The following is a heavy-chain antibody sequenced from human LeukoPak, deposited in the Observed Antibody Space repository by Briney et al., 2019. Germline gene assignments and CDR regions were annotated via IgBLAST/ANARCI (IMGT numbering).Heavy chain of an antibody. J-gene: IGHJ4*02. Sequence: ASVKVSCKASSYTFTSYGISWVRQAPGQGLEWMGWISAYNGNTNYAQKLQGRVTMTTDTSTSTAYMELRSLRSDDTAVYYCARPLDYYDSSGYYYYFDYWGQGTLVTVSS. V-gene: IGHV1-18*01. CDR3: ARPLDYYDSSGYYYYFDY. CDR1: SYTFTSYG. CDR2: ISAYNGNT. D-gene: IGHD3-22*01.